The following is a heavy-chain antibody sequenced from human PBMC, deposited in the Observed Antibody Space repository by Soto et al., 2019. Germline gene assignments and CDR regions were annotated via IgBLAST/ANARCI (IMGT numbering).Heavy chain of an antibody. CDR1: RFRVYNND. D-gene: IGHD2-21*01. Sequence: LRLCCASSRFRVYNNDISVLRQAPGKGLEWVSLIYSSGSIKYADSVKGRFTISRDNTKNIVYLQMNSLSADDSAVYYCAIRALRGDAACWVQGNRVTVSS. J-gene: IGHJ1*01. CDR2: IYSSGSI. V-gene: IGHV3-53*01. CDR3: AIRALRGDAAC.